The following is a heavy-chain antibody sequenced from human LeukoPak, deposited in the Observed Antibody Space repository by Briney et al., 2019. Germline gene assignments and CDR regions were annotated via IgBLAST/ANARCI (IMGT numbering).Heavy chain of an antibody. V-gene: IGHV3-23*01. CDR3: AKGAIDSSSWYSWLDDY. CDR2: ISGSGGST. D-gene: IGHD6-13*01. Sequence: GGSLRLSCAASGFTFSSYAMSWVRQAPGKGLEWVSAISGSGGSTYYADSVKGRFTISRDNSNNTLYLQMNSLRAEDTAVYYCAKGAIDSSSWYSWLDDYWGQGTLVTVSS. J-gene: IGHJ4*02. CDR1: GFTFSSYA.